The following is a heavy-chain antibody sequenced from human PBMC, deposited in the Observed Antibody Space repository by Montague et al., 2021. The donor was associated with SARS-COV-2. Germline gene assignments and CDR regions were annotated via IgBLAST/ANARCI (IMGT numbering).Heavy chain of an antibody. CDR1: GFSLSTSGMC. V-gene: IGHV2-70*11. J-gene: IGHJ4*02. D-gene: IGHD6-19*01. Sequence: PALVKPXQTLTLTCTFSGFSLSTSGMCVSWIRQPPGKALEWLARXDWDDDKYYSTSLKTRPTISKDTSKNQVVLTMTNMDPVDTATYYCAREYSSGVYFDYWGQGTLVTVSS. CDR2: XDWDDDK. CDR3: AREYSSGVYFDY.